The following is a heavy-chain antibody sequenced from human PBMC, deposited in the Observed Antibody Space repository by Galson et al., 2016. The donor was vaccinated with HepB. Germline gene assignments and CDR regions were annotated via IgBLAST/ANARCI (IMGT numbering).Heavy chain of an antibody. Sequence: SLRLSCAASGFTFSSYSMNWVRQAPGTGLEWVSSIGSSSSYIYYADSVKGRYTISRDNAKNSLYLQMNSLRTEDAAVYYCARAVSWDYGDYAGYWGQGTLVSVSS. D-gene: IGHD4-17*01. J-gene: IGHJ4*02. CDR2: IGSSSSYI. CDR3: ARAVSWDYGDYAGY. V-gene: IGHV3-21*01. CDR1: GFTFSSYS.